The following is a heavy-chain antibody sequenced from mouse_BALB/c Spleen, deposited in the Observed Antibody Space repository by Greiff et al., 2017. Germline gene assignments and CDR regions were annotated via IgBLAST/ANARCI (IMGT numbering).Heavy chain of an antibody. CDR1: GFNIKDYY. V-gene: IGHV14-4*02. CDR3: ARKVPLDY. Sequence: EVQLQQSGAELVRSGASVKLSCTASGFNIKDYYMHWVKQRPEQGLEWIGWIDPENGDTEYAPKFQGKATMTADTSSNTAYLQLSSLTSEDTAVYYCARKVPLDYWGQGTTLTVSS. D-gene: IGHD5-1*01. J-gene: IGHJ2*01. CDR2: IDPENGDT.